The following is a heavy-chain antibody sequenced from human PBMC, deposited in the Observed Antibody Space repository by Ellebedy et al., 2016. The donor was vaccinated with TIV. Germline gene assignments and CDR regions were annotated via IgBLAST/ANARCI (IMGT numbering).Heavy chain of an antibody. Sequence: MPSETLSLTCTVSGGSITSSSYYWGWIRQPPGKGLEWIGSIYYSGSTYYNPSLKSRITISVDTSKKQFSLKLSSVTAADTAVYYCARSFSPHCSNGLCYMAYYFDYWGQGTLVTVSS. CDR3: ARSFSPHCSNGLCYMAYYFDY. CDR1: GGSITSSSYY. CDR2: IYYSGST. J-gene: IGHJ4*02. V-gene: IGHV4-39*01. D-gene: IGHD2-8*01.